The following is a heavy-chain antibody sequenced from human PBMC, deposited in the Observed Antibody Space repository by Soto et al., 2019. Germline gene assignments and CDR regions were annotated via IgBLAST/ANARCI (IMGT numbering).Heavy chain of an antibody. CDR2: FAGNFVTL. Sequence: EVQLLESGGGLVQPGGSLTLSCAASGFTFSNHLIHWARQAPGEGLEWVSGFAGNFVTLLYADSVKGRFTISRDNSKNTSDLQMNNLRAEDTAIYYCVREGRLGVEGFDVWGQGRLVTVSS. CDR3: VREGRLGVEGFDV. CDR1: GFTFSNHL. J-gene: IGHJ4*02. V-gene: IGHV3-23*01. D-gene: IGHD1-26*01.